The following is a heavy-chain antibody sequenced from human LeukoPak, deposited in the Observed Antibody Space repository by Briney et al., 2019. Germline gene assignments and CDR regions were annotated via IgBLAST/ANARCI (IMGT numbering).Heavy chain of an antibody. Sequence: ASETLSLTCTVSGYSISSGYYWGWIRQPPGRGLEWIGSIYHSGSTYYNPSLKSRVTISVDTSKNQFSLKLSSVTAADTAVYYCARGSWSNYPPLNYFDYWGQGTLVTVSS. CDR3: ARGSWSNYPPLNYFDY. J-gene: IGHJ4*02. CDR2: IYHSGST. D-gene: IGHD4-11*01. CDR1: GYSISSGYY. V-gene: IGHV4-38-2*02.